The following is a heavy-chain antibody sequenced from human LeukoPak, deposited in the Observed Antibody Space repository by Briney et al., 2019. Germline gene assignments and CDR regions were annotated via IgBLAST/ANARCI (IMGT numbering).Heavy chain of an antibody. D-gene: IGHD5-12*01. J-gene: IGHJ4*02. CDR2: INWNGGST. CDR3: ARDDIVATLDY. V-gene: IGHV3-20*04. Sequence: GGSLRLSCAASGFTFDDYGMSWVRQAPGKGLEWVSGINWNGGSTSYADSVKGRFTISRDNAKNSLYLQMNSLRAEDTAVYYCARDDIVATLDYWGQGTLVTVSS. CDR1: GFTFDDYG.